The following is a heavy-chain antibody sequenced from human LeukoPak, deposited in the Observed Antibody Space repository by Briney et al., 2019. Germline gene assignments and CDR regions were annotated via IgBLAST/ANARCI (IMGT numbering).Heavy chain of an antibody. V-gene: IGHV4-59*01. D-gene: IGHD3-3*01. CDR1: GGSISSYY. CDR2: IYYSGGT. CDR3: ARSRASFFGVAQYFDY. Sequence: PSETLSLTCTVSGGSISSYYWSWIRQPPGKGLEWIGYIYYSGGTNYNPSLKSRVTISVDTSKNQFSLKLSSVTAADTAVYYCARSRASFFGVAQYFDYWGQGTLVTVSS. J-gene: IGHJ4*02.